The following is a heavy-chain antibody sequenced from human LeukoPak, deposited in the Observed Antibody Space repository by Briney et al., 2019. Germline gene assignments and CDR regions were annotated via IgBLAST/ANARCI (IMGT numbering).Heavy chain of an antibody. Sequence: GGSLRLSCAASGFTFTSFAMTWVRQAPGKGLEWVSAISGSGGSTYYADSVKGRFTISRGNSKNTLYLQMNSLRAEDTAVYYCAKAVGQWSFDLWGRGALVTVSS. CDR2: ISGSGGST. J-gene: IGHJ2*01. V-gene: IGHV3-23*01. CDR1: GFTFTSFA. CDR3: AKAVGQWSFDL.